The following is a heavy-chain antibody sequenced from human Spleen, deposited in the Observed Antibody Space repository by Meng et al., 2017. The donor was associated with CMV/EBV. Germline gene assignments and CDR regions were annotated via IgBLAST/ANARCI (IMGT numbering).Heavy chain of an antibody. CDR2: IRYDGSNK. D-gene: IGHD1-7*01. J-gene: IGHJ4*02. CDR1: GFTFSSYG. V-gene: IGHV3-30*02. Sequence: GGSLRLSCAASGFTFSSYGMHWVRQAPGKGLEWVAFIRYDGSNKYYADSVKGRFTISRDNSKNTLYLQMSSLRAEDTALYYCAKDGEELAPFDYWGQGTLVTVSS. CDR3: AKDGEELAPFDY.